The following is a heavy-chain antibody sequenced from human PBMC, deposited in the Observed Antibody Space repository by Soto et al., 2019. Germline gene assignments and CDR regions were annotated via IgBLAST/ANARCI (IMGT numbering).Heavy chain of an antibody. CDR3: ARRHFDILTSYYYAFDI. CDR2: IYYSGST. CDR1: GGSIRSSGYY. J-gene: IGHJ3*02. Sequence: SETLSLTCTVSGGSIRSSGYYWGWIRQPPGKGLEWIGNIYYSGSTNYNPSLKSRVTISVDTSKNQFSLKLNSVTAADTAIYYCARRHFDILTSYYYAFDIWGQGTMVTVSS. D-gene: IGHD3-9*01. V-gene: IGHV4-39*01.